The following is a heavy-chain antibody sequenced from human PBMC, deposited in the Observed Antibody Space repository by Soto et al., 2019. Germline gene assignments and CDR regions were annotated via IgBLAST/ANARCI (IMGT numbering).Heavy chain of an antibody. J-gene: IGHJ4*02. CDR2: IYYSGST. V-gene: IGHV4-30-4*01. CDR1: GGSISSGDYY. Sequence: PSETLSLTCTVSGGSISSGDYYWSWLRQPPGKGLEWIGYIYYSGSTYYNPSLKSRVTISVDTSKNQFSLKLSSVTAADTAVYYCARAWLRDYFDYWGQGTLVTVSS. D-gene: IGHD5-12*01. CDR3: ARAWLRDYFDY.